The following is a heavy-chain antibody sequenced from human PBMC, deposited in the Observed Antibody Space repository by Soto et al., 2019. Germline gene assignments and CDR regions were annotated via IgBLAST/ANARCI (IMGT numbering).Heavy chain of an antibody. Sequence: EVQLLESGGDLVQPGGSLRLTCRTSGFMFEHYAMSWVRQAPGKGLEWVSTISGNGENTHYAGSVGGRFTISRDNSKTTVYLQMNSLGVEDTAVYYCATPGVTPTTNFDFWGLGTLVTVAS. D-gene: IGHD1-1*01. J-gene: IGHJ4*02. CDR3: ATPGVTPTTNFDF. V-gene: IGHV3-23*01. CDR1: GFMFEHYA. CDR2: ISGNGENT.